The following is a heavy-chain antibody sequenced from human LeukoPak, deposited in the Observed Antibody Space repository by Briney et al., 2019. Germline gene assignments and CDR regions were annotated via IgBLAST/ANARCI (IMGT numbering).Heavy chain of an antibody. V-gene: IGHV1-69*01. CDR1: GGTFSSSA. CDR3: ARGPSFFAVAGGVNDY. J-gene: IGHJ4*02. D-gene: IGHD3-3*02. CDR2: IIPISGTA. Sequence: GSSVKVSCKASGGTFSSSAINWVRQAPGQGLEWMGGIIPISGTANYAQKFQGRVTITADESTRTAYMALSSLRSEDTAVYYCARGPSFFAVAGGVNDYWGQGTLVTVSS.